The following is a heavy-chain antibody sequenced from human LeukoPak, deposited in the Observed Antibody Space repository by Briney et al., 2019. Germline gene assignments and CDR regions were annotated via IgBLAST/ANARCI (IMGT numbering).Heavy chain of an antibody. V-gene: IGHV3-74*01. J-gene: IGHJ3*02. Sequence: LAGGSLRLSCAASGFTFSSYWMHWVRQAPGRVLVWVSRINSDGSSTSYADSVKGRFTISRDNAKNTLYLQMNSLRAEDTALYYCAREGGYGGAFDIWGQGTMVTVSS. D-gene: IGHD5-12*01. CDR1: GFTFSSYW. CDR3: AREGGYGGAFDI. CDR2: INSDGSST.